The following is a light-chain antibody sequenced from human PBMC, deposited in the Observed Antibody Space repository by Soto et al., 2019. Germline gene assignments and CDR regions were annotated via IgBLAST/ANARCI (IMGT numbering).Light chain of an antibody. CDR2: GAS. CDR3: LQDYNYPRT. Sequence: AIQMTQSPSSLSVSVGDRVTITCRASQGIRNDLGWYQQKPGKAPKLLIYGASSLQSGVPSRFSGSGSGTNFTLTISSLQPADFATYYCLQDYNYPRTFGQGTKVDIK. V-gene: IGKV1-6*01. CDR1: QGIRND. J-gene: IGKJ1*01.